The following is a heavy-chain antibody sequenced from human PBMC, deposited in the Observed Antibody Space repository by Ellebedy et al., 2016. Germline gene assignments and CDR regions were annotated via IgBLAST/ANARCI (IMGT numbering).Heavy chain of an antibody. J-gene: IGHJ3*02. V-gene: IGHV4-39*07. CDR2: IYYTGNI. CDR3: ARFAAAFDI. Sequence: SETLSLTCTVSDGSISSNNYYWGWIRQPPGKGLEWIGNIYYTGNIHYNSSLKSRVTISLDTSKNQFSLKLSSMTAADTAVYYCARFAAAFDIWGQGTMVTVSS. CDR1: DGSISSNNYY.